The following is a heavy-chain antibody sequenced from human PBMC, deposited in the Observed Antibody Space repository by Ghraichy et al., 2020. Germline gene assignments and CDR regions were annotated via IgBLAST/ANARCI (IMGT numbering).Heavy chain of an antibody. CDR3: ARGGDGYNGPQYFQH. D-gene: IGHD5-24*01. CDR1: GFTVSSNY. V-gene: IGHV3-53*01. J-gene: IGHJ1*01. CDR2: IYSGGST. Sequence: GESLNISCAASGFTVSSNYMSWVRQAPGKGLEWVSVIYSGGSTYYADSVKGRFTISRDNSKNTLYLQMNSLRAEDTAVYYCARGGDGYNGPQYFQHWGQGTLVTVSS.